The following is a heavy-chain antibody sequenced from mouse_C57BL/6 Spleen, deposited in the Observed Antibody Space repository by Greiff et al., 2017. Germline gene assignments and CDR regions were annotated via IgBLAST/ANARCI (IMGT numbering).Heavy chain of an antibody. Sequence: EVQLVESGGGLVKPGGSLKLSCAASGFTFSSYAMSWVRQTPEKRLEWVATISDGGSYTYYPDNVKGRFTISRDNANNNLYLQMSHLKSEDTAMYYCARDRDYYGSSYGFDDWGQGTTLTVSS. D-gene: IGHD1-1*01. V-gene: IGHV5-4*01. CDR2: ISDGGSYT. J-gene: IGHJ2*01. CDR1: GFTFSSYA. CDR3: ARDRDYYGSSYGFDD.